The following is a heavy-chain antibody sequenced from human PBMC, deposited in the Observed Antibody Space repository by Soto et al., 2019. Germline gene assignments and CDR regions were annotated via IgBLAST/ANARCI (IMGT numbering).Heavy chain of an antibody. D-gene: IGHD3-22*01. CDR3: ARDLDGLHDDTSGPFPRPG. CDR1: GGSISSDDYY. Sequence: SETPSLTCTVSGGSISSDDYYWSWIRQAPGRGLEWIGYIHSSGSIYYNPSLKSRATMSIDTAANQFSLKVSSVTVADTAVYYCARDLDGLHDDTSGPFPRPGWGQGTLVTVS. V-gene: IGHV4-30-4*01. CDR2: IHSSGSI. J-gene: IGHJ1*01.